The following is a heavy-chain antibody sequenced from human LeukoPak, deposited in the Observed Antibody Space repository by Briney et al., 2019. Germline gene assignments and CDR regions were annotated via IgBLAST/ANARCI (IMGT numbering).Heavy chain of an antibody. J-gene: IGHJ4*02. CDR3: ASLYTGN. CDR2: IFYSGST. Sequence: SETLSLTCSVSGGSISSSSYYWGWIRQPPGKGLEWIGNIFYSGSTYYNPSLKSRVTISVDTSKNQFSLKLSSVTAADTAVYYCASLYTGNWGQGTLVTVSS. V-gene: IGHV4-39*01. D-gene: IGHD1-14*01. CDR1: GGSISSSSYY.